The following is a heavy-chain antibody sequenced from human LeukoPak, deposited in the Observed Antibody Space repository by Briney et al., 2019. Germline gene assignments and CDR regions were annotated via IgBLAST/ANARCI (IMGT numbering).Heavy chain of an antibody. Sequence: GASVKVSCKVSGYTLTELSMHWVRQAPGKGLEWMGGFDPEDGETIYAQKFQGGVTMTEDTSTDTAYMELSSLRSEDTAVYYCATSASSGYSNDAFDIWGQGTMVTVSS. CDR1: GYTLTELS. V-gene: IGHV1-24*01. CDR3: ATSASSGYSNDAFDI. J-gene: IGHJ3*02. D-gene: IGHD3-22*01. CDR2: FDPEDGET.